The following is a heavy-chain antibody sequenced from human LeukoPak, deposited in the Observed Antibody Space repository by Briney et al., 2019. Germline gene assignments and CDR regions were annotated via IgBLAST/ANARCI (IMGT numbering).Heavy chain of an antibody. J-gene: IGHJ4*02. CDR2: INPNSGGT. Sequence: GASVKVSCKASGYTFTGYYMHWVRQAPGQGLEWMGWINPNSGGTNYAQKFQGRVTMTRDTSISTAYMELSRLRSDDTAVYYCARLAYPSWANGSLHANYWGQGTLVTVSS. D-gene: IGHD1-26*01. V-gene: IGHV1-2*02. CDR3: ARLAYPSWANGSLHANY. CDR1: GYTFTGYY.